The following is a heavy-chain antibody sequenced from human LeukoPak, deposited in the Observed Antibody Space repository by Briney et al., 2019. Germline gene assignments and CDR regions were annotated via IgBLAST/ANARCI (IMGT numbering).Heavy chain of an antibody. J-gene: IGHJ4*02. D-gene: IGHD1-26*01. V-gene: IGHV1-2*02. CDR1: GYTFTGYY. CDR2: INPNSGGT. Sequence: ASVKVSCKASGYTFTGYYMHWVRQAPGQGLEWMGWINPNSGGTNYAQKFQGRVTISVDTSKNQFSLKLSSVTAADTAVYYCARDWGYDGSTLDWGQGTLVTVSS. CDR3: ARDWGYDGSTLD.